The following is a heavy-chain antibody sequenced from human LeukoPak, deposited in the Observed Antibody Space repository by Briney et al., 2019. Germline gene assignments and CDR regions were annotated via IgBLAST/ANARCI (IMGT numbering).Heavy chain of an antibody. CDR1: GGSISSYF. CDR3: ARLFNSGWRYFDY. J-gene: IGHJ4*02. V-gene: IGHV4-59*08. D-gene: IGHD6-19*01. Sequence: SETLSLTCTVSGGSISSYFWSWVRQPPGKGLEWIGYNSYSGSTNYNPSLRTRVTISVDTSKNQFSLKLSSVTAEDTAIYYCARLFNSGWRYFDYWGQGALVTVSS. CDR2: NSYSGST.